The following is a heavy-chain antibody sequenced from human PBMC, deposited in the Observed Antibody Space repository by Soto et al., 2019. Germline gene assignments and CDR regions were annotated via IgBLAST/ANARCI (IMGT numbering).Heavy chain of an antibody. D-gene: IGHD6-19*01. CDR2: IIPIFGTA. CDR3: ARDDPYSSGWYWDY. Sequence: SVKVSCKASGGTFSSYAISWVRQAPGQGLEWMGGIIPIFGTANYAQKFQGRVTITADESTSTAYMELRSLRSEDTAVYYCARDDPYSSGWYWDYWGQGTLVTVSS. J-gene: IGHJ4*02. V-gene: IGHV1-69*13. CDR1: GGTFSSYA.